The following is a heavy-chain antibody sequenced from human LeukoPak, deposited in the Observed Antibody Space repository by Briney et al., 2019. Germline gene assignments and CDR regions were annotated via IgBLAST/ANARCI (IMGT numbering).Heavy chain of an antibody. J-gene: IGHJ4*02. CDR3: ARAALGMPSDS. D-gene: IGHD7-27*01. CDR2: INPNSDHT. CDR1: GYTFTGYH. Sequence: ASVKVSCKASGYTFTGYHIHWVRQAPGQGLEWMGWINPNSDHTNYAQKFQGRVTLTRDMSITTANMELSRLTSDDTAVYYCARAALGMPSDSWGQGTLVTVSS. V-gene: IGHV1-2*02.